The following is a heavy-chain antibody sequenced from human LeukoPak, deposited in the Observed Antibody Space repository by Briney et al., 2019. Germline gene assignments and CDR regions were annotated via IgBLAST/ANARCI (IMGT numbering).Heavy chain of an antibody. Sequence: ASVKVSCKASGYTFISYGISWVRQAPGQGLEWMGWISAYNGNTNYAQKLQGRVTMTTDTSTSTAYMELRSLRSDDTAVYYCARDSREHYYDSSGRFNWFDPWGQGTLVTVSS. CDR3: ARDSREHYYDSSGRFNWFDP. J-gene: IGHJ5*02. CDR1: GYTFISYG. CDR2: ISAYNGNT. V-gene: IGHV1-18*01. D-gene: IGHD3-22*01.